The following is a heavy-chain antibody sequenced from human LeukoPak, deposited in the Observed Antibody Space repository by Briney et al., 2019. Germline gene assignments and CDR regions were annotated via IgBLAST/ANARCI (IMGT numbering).Heavy chain of an antibody. CDR1: GFTFDDYA. D-gene: IGHD6-19*01. CDR2: IIWYSGSR. Sequence: AGGSLRLSCAASGFTFDDYAMHWVRQARGKGLEWVSGIIWYSGSRGYADSVKGRFTISRDNAKTSLYLQMNSLRAEDTALYYCAKDIGGYSSGWYSWVAGSPKGIDYWGQGTLVTVSS. V-gene: IGHV3-9*01. CDR3: AKDIGGYSSGWYSWVAGSPKGIDY. J-gene: IGHJ4*02.